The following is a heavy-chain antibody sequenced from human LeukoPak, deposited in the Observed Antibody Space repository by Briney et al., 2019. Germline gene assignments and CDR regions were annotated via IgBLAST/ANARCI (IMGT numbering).Heavy chain of an antibody. Sequence: GGSLRLSCAASGFTLSTYDMHWVRQVTGEALEWVSMIYEAGNTYYTGSVKGRFPISRENAKNSLYLQMHGLTAGDTAVYYCARDLAYYYGSGSYPYYFDYWGQGTLVTVSS. CDR1: GFTLSTYD. CDR2: IYEAGNT. J-gene: IGHJ4*02. V-gene: IGHV3-13*01. CDR3: ARDLAYYYGSGSYPYYFDY. D-gene: IGHD3-10*01.